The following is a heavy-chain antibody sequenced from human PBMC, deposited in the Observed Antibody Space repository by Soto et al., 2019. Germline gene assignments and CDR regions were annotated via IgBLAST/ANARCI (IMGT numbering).Heavy chain of an antibody. D-gene: IGHD2-21*01. J-gene: IGHJ4*02. CDR2: IYYSGST. V-gene: IGHV4-59*08. Sequence: SETLSLTCTVSGGSISSYHWSWIRQPPGKGLEWIGYIYYSGSTNYNPSLKSRVTISVDTSKNQFSLKLSSVTAADTAVYYCVRLVVIPTVWPLTDSWGQGTLVTAPQ. CDR1: GGSISSYH. CDR3: VRLVVIPTVWPLTDS.